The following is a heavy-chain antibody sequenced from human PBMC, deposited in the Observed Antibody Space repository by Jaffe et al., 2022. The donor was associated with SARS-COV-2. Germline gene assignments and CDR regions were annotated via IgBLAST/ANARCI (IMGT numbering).Heavy chain of an antibody. Sequence: QVQLQESGPGLVKPSETLSLTCTVSGGSISSYYWSWIRQPPGKGLEWIGYVYYSGSTNYNPSLKSRVTISVDTSKNQFSLKLSSVTAADTAVYYCARCHYYGSGTIYYYYYMDVWGKGTTVTVSS. CDR3: ARCHYYGSGTIYYYYYMDV. V-gene: IGHV4-59*01. D-gene: IGHD3-10*01. J-gene: IGHJ6*03. CDR1: GGSISSYY. CDR2: VYYSGST.